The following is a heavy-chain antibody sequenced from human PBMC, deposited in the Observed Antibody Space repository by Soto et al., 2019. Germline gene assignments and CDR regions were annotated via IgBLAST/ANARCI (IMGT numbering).Heavy chain of an antibody. CDR1: GGTFSSYA. CDR2: IIPIFGTA. D-gene: IGHD3-22*01. J-gene: IGHJ3*02. CDR3: ARCSYYYDSSGYYYDDAFDI. V-gene: IGHV1-69*06. Sequence: QVQLVQSGAEVKKPGSSVKVSCKASGGTFSSYAISWVRQAPGQGLEWMGGIIPIFGTANYAQKFQGRVTITADKSTITAYMELSSLRSEDTAVYYCARCSYYYDSSGYYYDDAFDIWGQGTMVTVSS.